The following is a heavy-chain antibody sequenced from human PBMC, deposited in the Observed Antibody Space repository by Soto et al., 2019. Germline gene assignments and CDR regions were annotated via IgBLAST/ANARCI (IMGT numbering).Heavy chain of an antibody. CDR3: ARGGYSYVPLRYGMDV. J-gene: IGHJ6*02. D-gene: IGHD5-18*01. V-gene: IGHV4-34*01. CDR2: INPGGST. Sequence: SETLSLTCAVYGGYFSGYDWSWIRQPPGKGLEWIGEINPGGSTNYNPSLKSRVTISVDTSKNQFSLKQMSVTAPDTAVYYCARGGYSYVPLRYGMDVWGQGTPVTVSS. CDR1: GGYFSGYD.